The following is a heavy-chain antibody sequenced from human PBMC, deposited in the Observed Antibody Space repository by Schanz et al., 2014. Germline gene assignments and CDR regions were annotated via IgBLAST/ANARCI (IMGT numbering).Heavy chain of an antibody. V-gene: IGHV3-66*02. Sequence: EVKLLESGGGLVQPGGSLRLSCAASGFAVDNYYMSCVRQAPGRGLEWVSIIFTDGRTYYADSVKGRFTISRDSSKNTLFLQMNSLRTEDTAVYYCARLDPYCRSGTCSRAFDFWGQGTLVTVSS. CDR1: GFAVDNYY. J-gene: IGHJ4*02. CDR2: IFTDGRT. D-gene: IGHD2-15*01. CDR3: ARLDPYCRSGTCSRAFDF.